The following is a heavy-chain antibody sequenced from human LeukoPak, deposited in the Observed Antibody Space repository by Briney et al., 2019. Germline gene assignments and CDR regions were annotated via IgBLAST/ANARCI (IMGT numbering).Heavy chain of an antibody. V-gene: IGHV3-15*01. D-gene: IGHD6-13*01. Sequence: GESLRLSCATSGFTFSNFSMNWVRQAPGKGLEWVGRIKSKTDGGTTDYAAPVKGRFTISRDDSKNTLYLQMNSLKTEDTAVYYCTTGIRIAAAGTTDYWGQGTLVTVSS. CDR3: TTGIRIAAAGTTDY. CDR1: GFTFSNFS. CDR2: IKSKTDGGTT. J-gene: IGHJ4*02.